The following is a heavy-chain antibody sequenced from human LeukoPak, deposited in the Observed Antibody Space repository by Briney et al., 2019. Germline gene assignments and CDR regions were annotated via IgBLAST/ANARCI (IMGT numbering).Heavy chain of an antibody. CDR3: GRGDSGSHFRPTDY. V-gene: IGHV3-7*01. J-gene: IGHJ4*02. CDR2: IKEDGSEK. Sequence: PGGSLRLSCAVSGFPFSNYWMNWVRQAPGKGLEGVASIKEDGSEKFYVNSVKGRFIISRDNVEKSLSLQMNSLRVEDTAVYYCGRGDSGSHFRPTDYWGQGTLVTVSS. CDR1: GFPFSNYW. D-gene: IGHD3-10*01.